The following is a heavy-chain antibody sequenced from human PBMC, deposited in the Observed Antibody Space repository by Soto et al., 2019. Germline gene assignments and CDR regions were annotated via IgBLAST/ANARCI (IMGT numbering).Heavy chain of an antibody. CDR3: GRGGRNWYLDVFNM. J-gene: IGHJ3*02. CDR2: IYYSGST. V-gene: IGHV4-59*01. CDR1: GGSISSYY. D-gene: IGHD6-13*01. Sequence: PSETLSLTCTVSGGSISSYYWSWIRQPPGKGLEWIGYIYYSGSTNYNPSFKSRVTISVDTSKNQFSLKLSSVIAADTAVFYCGRGGRNWYLDVFNMWGQGKMVTVSS.